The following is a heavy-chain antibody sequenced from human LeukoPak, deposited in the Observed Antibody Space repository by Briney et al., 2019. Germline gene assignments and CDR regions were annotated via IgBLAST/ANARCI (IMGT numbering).Heavy chain of an antibody. V-gene: IGHV4-59*08. J-gene: IGHJ5*02. D-gene: IGHD6-13*01. CDR2: IYYSGST. CDR3: ARHDGSSWYGGGWFDP. Sequence: SETLSLTCTVSGGSISSYYWNWIRQPPGKGHELIWYIYYSGSTNYNPSLKSRVTISVDTSKNQISLKLSSVTAADAAVYYCARHDGSSWYGGGWFDPWGQGTLVTVSS. CDR1: GGSISSYY.